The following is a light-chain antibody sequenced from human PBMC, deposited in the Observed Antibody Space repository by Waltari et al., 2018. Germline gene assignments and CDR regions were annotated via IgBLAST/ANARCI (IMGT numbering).Light chain of an antibody. CDR1: SSDVGGFNY. V-gene: IGLV2-8*01. J-gene: IGLJ2*01. Sequence: QSALTQPPSASGSPGQSVTISCTGTSSDVGGFNYVSWYQQHPGNAPKLIIFEVTKRPSGVPDRFSGSKSGNTASLTVAGLQSEDEADYYCSSYGGNNNILFGGGTKLSVL. CDR3: SSYGGNNNIL. CDR2: EVT.